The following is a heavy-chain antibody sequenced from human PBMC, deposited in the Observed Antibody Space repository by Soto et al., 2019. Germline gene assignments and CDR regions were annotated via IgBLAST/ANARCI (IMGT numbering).Heavy chain of an antibody. Sequence: QVQLQESGPGLVKPSGTLSLTCAVSGGSFTSNNWWTWVRQPPGQGLEWIGEIYRTGGTNYNPSLKSRVTISLDKSEDQFSLKVTSLTAADTAVYYCASRDPGTSGDYWGQGTLVTVSS. D-gene: IGHD1-7*01. CDR3: ASRDPGTSGDY. J-gene: IGHJ4*02. V-gene: IGHV4-4*02. CDR1: GGSFTSNNW. CDR2: IYRTGGT.